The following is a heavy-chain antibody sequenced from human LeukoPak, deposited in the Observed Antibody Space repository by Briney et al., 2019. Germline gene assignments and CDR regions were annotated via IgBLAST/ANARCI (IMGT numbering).Heavy chain of an antibody. J-gene: IGHJ4*02. D-gene: IGHD3-16*02. CDR1: GFSISSGDY. CDR2: IYHSGST. CDR3: ARDIAETYFDY. V-gene: IGHV4-38-2*02. Sequence: SETLSLTCTVSGFSISSGDYWGWIRQPPGKGLEWIGSIYHSGSTYYNPSLKSRVTISVDTSKNQFSLKLSSVTAAGTAVYYCARDIAETYFDYWGQGTLVTVSS.